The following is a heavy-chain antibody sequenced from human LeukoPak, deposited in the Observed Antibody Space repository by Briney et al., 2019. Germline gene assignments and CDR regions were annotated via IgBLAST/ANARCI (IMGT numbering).Heavy chain of an antibody. J-gene: IGHJ4*02. D-gene: IGHD3-3*01. V-gene: IGHV3-48*01. CDR3: AKSFGVFDY. CDR1: GFTFSSYT. Sequence: GGSLRLSCAASGFTFSSYTMNWVRQPPGKGLEWVSNIGTSSTTIYYADSVKGRFTISRDNSKNTLYLQMNSLRAEDTAVYYCAKSFGVFDYWGQGTLVTVSS. CDR2: IGTSSTTI.